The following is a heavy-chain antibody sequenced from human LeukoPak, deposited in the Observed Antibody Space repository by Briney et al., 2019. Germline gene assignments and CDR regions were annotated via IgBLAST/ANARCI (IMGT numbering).Heavy chain of an antibody. V-gene: IGHV1-18*01. Sequence: GASVKVSCKASGYTFTSYGISWVRQAPGQGLEWMGWISAYNGNTNYAQKLQGRVTMTTDTSTSTAYMELRSLRSDDTAVYYCARDDYYDSSGYHFDYWGQGTLVTVSS. CDR2: ISAYNGNT. D-gene: IGHD3-22*01. J-gene: IGHJ4*02. CDR3: ARDDYYDSSGYHFDY. CDR1: GYTFTSYG.